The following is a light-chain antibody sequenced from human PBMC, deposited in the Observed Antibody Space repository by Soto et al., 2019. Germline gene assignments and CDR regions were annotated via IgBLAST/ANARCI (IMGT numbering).Light chain of an antibody. Sequence: EIVMTQSPATLSVSPGERATLSCRASQSVNSNLAWYRQKPGQAPRLLIYGASTRATGIPARFSGSGSGTEFTLTINSLQSEDFAVYYCQQYNAWPPLTFGGGTKVEIK. CDR1: QSVNSN. V-gene: IGKV3-15*01. CDR3: QQYNAWPPLT. J-gene: IGKJ4*01. CDR2: GAS.